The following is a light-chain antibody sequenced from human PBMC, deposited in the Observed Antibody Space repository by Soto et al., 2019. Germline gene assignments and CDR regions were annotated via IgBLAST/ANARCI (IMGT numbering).Light chain of an antibody. V-gene: IGLV2-14*03. CDR1: SSDVGGYNS. J-gene: IGLJ2*01. CDR3: SSYTSSSTVV. CDR2: DVS. Sequence: QSALTQPASVSGSPGQSITISCTGTSSDVGGYNSVSWYQQHPGKAPKLMIYDVSNRPRGVSNRFSGSKSVHTASLTISGLQAEDEADYYCSSYTSSSTVVVGGGTKLTVL.